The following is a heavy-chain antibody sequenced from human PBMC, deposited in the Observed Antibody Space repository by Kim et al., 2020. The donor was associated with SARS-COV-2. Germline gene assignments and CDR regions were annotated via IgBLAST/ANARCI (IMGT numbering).Heavy chain of an antibody. D-gene: IGHD3-9*01. CDR3: ASAISRTVDY. CDR1: GGSISSSNC. V-gene: IGHV4-4*02. CDR2: ICHSGST. J-gene: IGHJ4*02. Sequence: SETLSLSCAVSGGSISSSNCWSWVRQPPGKGLAWIGEICHSGSTNYNPSVKSRVTISADKSKNQFSLKLTSVTAADTAVYYCASAISRTVDYWGQGILVTVSS.